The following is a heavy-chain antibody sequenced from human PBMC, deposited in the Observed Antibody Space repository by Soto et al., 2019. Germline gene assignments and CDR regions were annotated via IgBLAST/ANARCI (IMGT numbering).Heavy chain of an antibody. Sequence: GASVKVSCKASCYTFTSYGISLFRHSPGQGLECMGWISAYNGNTNYAQKLQGRVTMTTDTSTSTAYMELRSLRSDDTAVYYCARDIVVVVAATPVLNWFDPWGQGTLVTVSS. CDR2: ISAYNGNT. D-gene: IGHD2-15*01. CDR1: CYTFTSYG. V-gene: IGHV1-18*01. CDR3: ARDIVVVVAATPVLNWFDP. J-gene: IGHJ5*02.